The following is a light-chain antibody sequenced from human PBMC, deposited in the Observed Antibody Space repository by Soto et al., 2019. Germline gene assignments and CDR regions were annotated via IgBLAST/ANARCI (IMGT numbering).Light chain of an antibody. CDR3: QQSGSSPWA. Sequence: DTVLTQAPGTLSVSPCERATLSFRASQTVTKSYLAWYQQKPGQAPRLLIFGTSSRATGVPDRFSGSGSGTDFTLTISSLEPEDFAVYFCQQSGSSPWAFGHGTKVDIK. V-gene: IGKV3-20*01. J-gene: IGKJ1*01. CDR2: GTS. CDR1: QTVTKSY.